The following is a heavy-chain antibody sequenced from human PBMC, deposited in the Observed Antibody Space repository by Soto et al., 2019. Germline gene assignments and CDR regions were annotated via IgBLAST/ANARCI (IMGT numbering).Heavy chain of an antibody. V-gene: IGHV3-48*02. CDR1: GFTFSSYS. Sequence: EVQLVESGGGLVQPGGSLRLSCAASGFTFSSYSMNWVRQAPGKGLEWVSYISSSSSTIYYADSVKGRFTISRDNAKNSLYLQMNSLRDEDTAVYYCARDNVEYSSSLGFDYWGQGTLVTVSS. J-gene: IGHJ4*02. CDR2: ISSSSSTI. CDR3: ARDNVEYSSSLGFDY. D-gene: IGHD6-6*01.